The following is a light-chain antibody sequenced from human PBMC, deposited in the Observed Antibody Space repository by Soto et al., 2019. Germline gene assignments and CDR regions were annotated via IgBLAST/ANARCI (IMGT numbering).Light chain of an antibody. Sequence: QSALTQPASVSGSPGQSITISCTRTSSDVGSYNLVSWYQQHPGKAPKLMIYEGSKRPSGVSNRFSGSKSGNTASLTISGLQAEDEADYYCCSYAGSSTWVFGGGTKGTVL. CDR2: EGS. J-gene: IGLJ3*02. V-gene: IGLV2-23*01. CDR1: SSDVGSYNL. CDR3: CSYAGSSTWV.